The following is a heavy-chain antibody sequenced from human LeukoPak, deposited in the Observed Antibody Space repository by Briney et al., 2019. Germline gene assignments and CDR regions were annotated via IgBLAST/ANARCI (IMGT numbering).Heavy chain of an antibody. J-gene: IGHJ5*02. V-gene: IGHV4-39*01. CDR1: GGSISSGSYY. CDR2: IYYSGST. CDR3: ARHYYDSSGYSPLDP. D-gene: IGHD3-22*01. Sequence: SETLSLTCTVSGGSISSGSYYWGWIRQPPGKGLEWIGSIYYSGSTYYNPSLKSRVTISVDTSKNQFSLKLSSVTAADTAVYYCARHYYDSSGYSPLDPWGQGTLVAVSS.